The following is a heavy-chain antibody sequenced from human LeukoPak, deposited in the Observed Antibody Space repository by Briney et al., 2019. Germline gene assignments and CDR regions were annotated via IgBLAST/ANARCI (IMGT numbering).Heavy chain of an antibody. CDR2: IYPGDSST. J-gene: IGHJ4*02. V-gene: IGHV5-51*01. D-gene: IGHD3-10*01. Sequence: GESLKISCKGSGYSFTSNYIGWVRQMPGKGLEWMGIIYPGDSSTRYSPSFEGQVTISADKSISTAYLQWSSLKVSDTAMYYCAVRSVRYFEFSGQGVLVTVSS. CDR1: GYSFTSNY. CDR3: AVRSVRYFEF.